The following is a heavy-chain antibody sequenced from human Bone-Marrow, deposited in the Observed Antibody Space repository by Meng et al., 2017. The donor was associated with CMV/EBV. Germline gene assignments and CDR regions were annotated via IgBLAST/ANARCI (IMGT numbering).Heavy chain of an antibody. CDR3: AKLYGGLGVLDY. CDR2: IRYDGSNK. Sequence: GESLKISCAASGFRFSNYWMSWVRQAPGKGLEWVAFIRYDGSNKYYADSVKGRFTISRDNSKNTLYLQMNSLRAEDTAVYYCAKLYGGLGVLDYWGQGTLVTVSS. V-gene: IGHV3-30*02. J-gene: IGHJ4*02. CDR1: GFRFSNYW. D-gene: IGHD4-23*01.